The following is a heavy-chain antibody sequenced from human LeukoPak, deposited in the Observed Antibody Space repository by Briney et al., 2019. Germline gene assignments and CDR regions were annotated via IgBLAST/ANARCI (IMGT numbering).Heavy chain of an antibody. D-gene: IGHD1-7*01. J-gene: IGHJ3*02. V-gene: IGHV1-46*01. Sequence: ASVKVSCTASGYTFTSYYMHWVRQAPGQGLEWMGIINPSGGSTSYAQKFQGRVTMTRDTSTSTVYMELSSLRSEDTAVYHCARELRGVWNYREHAFDIWGQGTMVTVSS. CDR1: GYTFTSYY. CDR2: INPSGGST. CDR3: ARELRGVWNYREHAFDI.